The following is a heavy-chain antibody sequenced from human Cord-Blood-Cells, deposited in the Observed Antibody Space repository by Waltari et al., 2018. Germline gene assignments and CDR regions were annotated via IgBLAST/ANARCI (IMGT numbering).Heavy chain of an antibody. D-gene: IGHD6-19*01. CDR3: AREGIAVALDY. CDR1: GFTFSSSW. J-gene: IGHJ4*02. Sequence: EVQLVESGGGLVQPGGSLRLSCAASGFTFSSSWMSWVRQAPGKGLEWVANIKQDGSEKYYVDSVKGRFTISRDNAKNSLYLQMNSLRAEDTAVYYCAREGIAVALDYWGQGTLVTVSS. V-gene: IGHV3-7*01. CDR2: IKQDGSEK.